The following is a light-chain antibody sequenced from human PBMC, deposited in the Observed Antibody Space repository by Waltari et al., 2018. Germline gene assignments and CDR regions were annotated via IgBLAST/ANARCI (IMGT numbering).Light chain of an antibody. J-gene: IGLJ2*01. CDR3: CSYAGADTSVL. CDR1: SSDVGGYDF. Sequence: QSALTQPRPVSGSPGQSVTVSCTGTSSDVGGYDFVSWYPQYPGKAPKLIIYDVHKGPPGVPDLFFGSKSGNTASLTISGLLNDDEADYYCCSYAGADTSVLFGGGTTLTVL. CDR2: DVH. V-gene: IGLV2-11*01.